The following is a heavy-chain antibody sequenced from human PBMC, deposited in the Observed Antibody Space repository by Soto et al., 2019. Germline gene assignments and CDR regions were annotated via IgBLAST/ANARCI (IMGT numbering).Heavy chain of an antibody. D-gene: IGHD2-2*01. Sequence: QVQLVQSGAEVREPGASVKVSCKASGYTFTNYGVSWVRQAPGQGLEWMGWIGGYKGNTNYAQKLQGRDTLTTHTSTSTAYMELRSLRSDDTAVYYWAPHTFDAGMPSGYWGQGTLVTVSS. V-gene: IGHV1-18*01. CDR3: APHTFDAGMPSGY. CDR2: IGGYKGNT. CDR1: GYTFTNYG. J-gene: IGHJ4*02.